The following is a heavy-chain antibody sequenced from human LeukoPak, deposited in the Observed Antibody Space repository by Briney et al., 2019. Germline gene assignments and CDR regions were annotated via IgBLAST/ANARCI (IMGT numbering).Heavy chain of an antibody. Sequence: QPGGSLRLSCAASGFTFSSYEMNWVRQAPGKGLEWVSYISSSGTTIYYADSVKGRFTISRDNAKNSLYLQMNSLRAEDTAVYYCARLDGDYYYGSGSYFHYWGQGTLVTVSS. CDR2: ISSSGTTI. CDR1: GFTFSSYE. D-gene: IGHD3-10*01. J-gene: IGHJ4*02. CDR3: ARLDGDYYYGSGSYFHY. V-gene: IGHV3-48*03.